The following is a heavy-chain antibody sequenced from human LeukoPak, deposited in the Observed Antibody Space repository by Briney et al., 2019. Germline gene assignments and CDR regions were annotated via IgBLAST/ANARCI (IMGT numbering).Heavy chain of an antibody. J-gene: IGHJ5*02. CDR1: GGSISSSSYY. V-gene: IGHV4-39*01. CDR3: ARSRKGNWFDP. Sequence: SETLSLTCTVSGGSISSSSYYWGWIRQPPGKGLEWIGSIYYSGSTYYNLSLKSRVTISVDTSENQFSLKLSSVTAADTAVYYCARSRKGNWFDPWGQGTLVTVSS. CDR2: IYYSGST.